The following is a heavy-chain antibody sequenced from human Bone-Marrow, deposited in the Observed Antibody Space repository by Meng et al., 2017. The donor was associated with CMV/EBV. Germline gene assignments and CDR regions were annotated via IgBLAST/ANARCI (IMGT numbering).Heavy chain of an antibody. D-gene: IGHD6-13*01. J-gene: IGHJ4*02. CDR3: ARGRTAAGATTTTFDY. CDR1: GGSFSGYY. V-gene: IGHV4-34*01. Sequence: QVRGQQWGAGLLKPSATLSLTCAVYGGSFSGYYWSWIRQPPGKGLEWIGEINHSGSTNYNPSLKSRVTISVDTSKNQFSLKLSSVTAADTAVYYCARGRTAAGATTTTFDYWGQGTLVTVSS. CDR2: INHSGST.